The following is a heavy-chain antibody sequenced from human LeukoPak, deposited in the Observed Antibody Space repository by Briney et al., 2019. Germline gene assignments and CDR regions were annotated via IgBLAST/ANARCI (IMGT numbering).Heavy chain of an antibody. Sequence: PGGSLRLSCAASGFTFSSYVMQWVRQAPGKGLEWVAVISYDGSNKYYADSVKGRFTISRDNSKNTLYLQMNSLRAEDTAVYYCARAETWTTSSDYWGQGTLVTVSS. J-gene: IGHJ4*02. CDR1: GFTFSSYV. V-gene: IGHV3-30*04. D-gene: IGHD1-14*01. CDR3: ARAETWTTSSDY. CDR2: ISYDGSNK.